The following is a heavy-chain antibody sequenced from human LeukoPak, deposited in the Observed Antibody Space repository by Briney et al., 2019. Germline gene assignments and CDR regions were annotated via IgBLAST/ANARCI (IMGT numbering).Heavy chain of an antibody. V-gene: IGHV4-59*01. J-gene: IGHJ3*02. CDR2: IYYSGST. D-gene: IGHD3-16*02. CDR1: GGSISSYY. CDR3: ARDFAPALGYDYVWGSYRQEGAFDI. Sequence: SETLSLTCTVSGGSISSYYWSWIRQPPGKGLEWIGYIYYSGSTNYNPSLNSRVTISVDTSKNQFSLKLSSVTAADTAVYYCARDFAPALGYDYVWGSYRQEGAFDIWGQGTMVTVSS.